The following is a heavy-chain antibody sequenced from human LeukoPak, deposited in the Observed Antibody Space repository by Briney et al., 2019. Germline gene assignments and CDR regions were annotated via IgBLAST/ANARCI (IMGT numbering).Heavy chain of an antibody. Sequence: SETLSLTCTVSVGSISSYYWSWIRQPAGERLGWIWRIYAIGSTNYNPCLKSRLTMSLDTSTNHFSLNLKAVTAAGTAIYYCVGDLMTTVFPNAFDIWGQGTMVTVSS. CDR3: VGDLMTTVFPNAFDI. V-gene: IGHV4-4*07. J-gene: IGHJ3*02. D-gene: IGHD4-11*01. CDR1: VGSISSYY. CDR2: IYAIGST.